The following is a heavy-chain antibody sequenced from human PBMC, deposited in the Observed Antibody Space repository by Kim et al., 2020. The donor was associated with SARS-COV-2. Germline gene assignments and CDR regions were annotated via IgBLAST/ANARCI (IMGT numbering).Heavy chain of an antibody. J-gene: IGHJ4*01. CDR3: AGGDYGDYAKPFDY. V-gene: IGHV3-21*06. CDR1: GFSFNTYS. Sequence: GGSLRLSCAASGFSFNTYSMNWVRQAPGKGLEWVSSISSSSDYIYYADSVKGRFIISRDNAKSSLYLQMNSLRAEDTAVYYCAGGDYGDYAKPFDYWCQG. D-gene: IGHD4-17*01. CDR2: ISSSSDYI.